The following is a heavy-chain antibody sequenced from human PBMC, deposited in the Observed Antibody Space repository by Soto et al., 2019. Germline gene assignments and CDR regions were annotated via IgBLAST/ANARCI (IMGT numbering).Heavy chain of an antibody. CDR3: HGPYGGNSLEIYYYYGMDV. J-gene: IGHJ6*02. CDR1: GFTFSSYA. Sequence: EVQLLESGGGLVQPGGSLRLSCAASGFTFSSYAMSWVRQAPGKGLEWVSAISGSGGSTYYADSVKGRFTISRDNSKNTLYLQMNSLRSEDTAVYYCHGPYGGNSLEIYYYYGMDVWGQGTTVTVSS. V-gene: IGHV3-23*01. D-gene: IGHD4-17*01. CDR2: ISGSGGST.